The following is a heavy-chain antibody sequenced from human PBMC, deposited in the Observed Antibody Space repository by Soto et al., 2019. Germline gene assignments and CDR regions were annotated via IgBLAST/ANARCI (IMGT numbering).Heavy chain of an antibody. V-gene: IGHV1-69*01. CDR2: IIPIYGTA. Sequence: QVQLVQSGAEVKKPGSSVKVSCKASGGTFSSYAISWVRQAPGQGLEWMGGIIPIYGTANYAQKFQGRVTIIADESTSTAYMELSSLRSEDTAVYYCARASQYSGRKQNYYYYGMDVWGQGTTVTFSS. CDR1: GGTFSSYA. D-gene: IGHD1-26*01. J-gene: IGHJ6*02. CDR3: ARASQYSGRKQNYYYYGMDV.